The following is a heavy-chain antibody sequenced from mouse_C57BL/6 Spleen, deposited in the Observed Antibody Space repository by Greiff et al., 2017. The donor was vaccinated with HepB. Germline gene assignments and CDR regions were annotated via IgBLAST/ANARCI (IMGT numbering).Heavy chain of an antibody. D-gene: IGHD1-1*01. V-gene: IGHV14-4*01. CDR1: GFNIKDDY. Sequence: EVQLQQSEAELVRPGASVKLSCTASGFNIKDDYMHWVKQRPEQGLEWIGWIDPENGDTEYASKFQGKATITADTSSNTAYLQLSSLTSEDTAVYYCTRYYGSSYWYFDVWGTGTTVTVSS. J-gene: IGHJ1*03. CDR2: IDPENGDT. CDR3: TRYYGSSYWYFDV.